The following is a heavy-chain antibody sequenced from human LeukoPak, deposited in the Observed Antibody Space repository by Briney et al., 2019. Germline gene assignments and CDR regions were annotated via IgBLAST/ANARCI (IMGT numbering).Heavy chain of an antibody. CDR3: ARDHCVSSGCYEDYYYGMDV. Sequence: ASVKVSCKASGYTFTGYYMHWVRQAPGQGLEWMGWINPNSGGTNYAQKFQGRVTMTRDTSISTAYTELSRLRSDDTAVYFCARDHCVSSGCYEDYYYGMDVWGRGTTVTVSS. J-gene: IGHJ6*02. CDR2: INPNSGGT. CDR1: GYTFTGYY. V-gene: IGHV1-2*02. D-gene: IGHD6-25*01.